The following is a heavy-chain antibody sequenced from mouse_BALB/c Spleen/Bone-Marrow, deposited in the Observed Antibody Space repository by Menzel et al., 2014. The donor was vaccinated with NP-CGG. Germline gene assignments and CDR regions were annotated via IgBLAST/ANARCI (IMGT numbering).Heavy chain of an antibody. Sequence: QVQLQQSGAELARPGASVKMSCQASGYTFTRYTMHWEKKRPGQGLEWIGYIIPNSGYSNYNQKFKGKATLTADKSSSTAYMQLSSLTSEDSAVYYCTIRYYAMDYWGQGTSVTVSS. CDR2: IIPNSGYS. CDR3: TIRYYAMDY. CDR1: GYTFTRYT. V-gene: IGHV1-4*01. D-gene: IGHD1-1*01. J-gene: IGHJ4*01.